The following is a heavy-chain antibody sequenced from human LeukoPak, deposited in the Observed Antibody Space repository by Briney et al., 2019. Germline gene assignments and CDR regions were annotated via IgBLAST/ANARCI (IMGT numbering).Heavy chain of an antibody. V-gene: IGHV3-30*02. CDR3: AKGGDGYNYGSYFDY. Sequence: GGSLRLSCAASGFIFSKYGMHWVRQAPGKGLEWVTFVRYDGSNQYYADSVKGRFTISRDNSKNTLYLQMNSLRAEDTAVYYCAKGGDGYNYGSYFDYWGQGTLVTVSS. J-gene: IGHJ4*02. CDR2: VRYDGSNQ. D-gene: IGHD5-24*01. CDR1: GFIFSKYG.